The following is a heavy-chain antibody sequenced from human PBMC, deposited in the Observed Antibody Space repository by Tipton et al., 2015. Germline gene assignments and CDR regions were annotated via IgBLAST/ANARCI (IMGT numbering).Heavy chain of an antibody. CDR1: GDSIHKYY. CDR3: ARIRGRYVMDY. J-gene: IGHJ4*02. CDR2: IYHSASS. V-gene: IGHV4-4*08. D-gene: IGHD3-16*01. Sequence: LRLSCTVSGDSIHKYYLTWIRQPPGRGLEWIGYIYHSASSNYNPSLKSRVTISIDRFKNQFSLKLSSVTAADTAVYYCARIRGRYVMDYWGQGTLVTVSS.